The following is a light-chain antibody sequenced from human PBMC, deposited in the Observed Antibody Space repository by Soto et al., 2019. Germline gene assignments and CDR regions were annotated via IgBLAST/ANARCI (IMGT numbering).Light chain of an antibody. V-gene: IGKV3-20*01. Sequence: IPSPDTLSMSPGESAPLSSKASQSVSSNLAWYQQKPGQAPRLLIYGASTRATGIPARFSGSGSGTDFTLTISRLEPEDFAVYYCQQYGTSPPYTFGQGTKVDIK. CDR3: QQYGTSPPYT. J-gene: IGKJ2*01. CDR1: QSVSSN. CDR2: GAS.